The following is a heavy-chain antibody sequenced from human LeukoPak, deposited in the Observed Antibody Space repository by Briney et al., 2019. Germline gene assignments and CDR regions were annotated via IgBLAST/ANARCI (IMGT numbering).Heavy chain of an antibody. Sequence: SETLSLTCAVYGGSFSGYYWSWIRQPPGKGLEWIGEINHSGSTNYNPSLKSRVTISVDTFKNQFSLKLSSVTAADTAVYYCARTYSGSYVAAFDIWGQGTMVTVSS. D-gene: IGHD1-26*01. CDR2: INHSGST. CDR1: GGSFSGYY. CDR3: ARTYSGSYVAAFDI. V-gene: IGHV4-34*01. J-gene: IGHJ3*02.